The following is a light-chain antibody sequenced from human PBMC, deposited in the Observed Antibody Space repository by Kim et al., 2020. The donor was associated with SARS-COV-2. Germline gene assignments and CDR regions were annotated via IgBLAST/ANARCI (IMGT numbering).Light chain of an antibody. J-gene: IGKJ1*01. CDR2: DAS. CDR1: QSIDNW. CDR3: HQYNSSPPWT. Sequence: DIQMTQSPLTLSASVGDRVTITCRASQSIDNWLAWYRQRPGKAPELLIFDASRLETGVPLRFRGSGFGTEFSLTITRLQTDDSATYYCHQYNSSPPWTFGQGTKVDIK. V-gene: IGKV1-5*01.